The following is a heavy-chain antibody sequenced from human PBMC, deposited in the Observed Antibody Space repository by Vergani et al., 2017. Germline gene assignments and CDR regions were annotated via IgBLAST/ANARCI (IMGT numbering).Heavy chain of an antibody. V-gene: IGHV3-9*01. CDR3: AKDYNIMGALHY. J-gene: IGHJ4*02. CDR2: INWNSDSI. D-gene: IGHD5-12*01. CDR1: GFTFDDYA. Sequence: EVQLVESGGGLVQPGRSLRLSCAASGFTFDDYAMHWVRQAPGKGLEWVSGINWNSDSIAYADSVKGRFTISRDNSKNTMFLQMNNLRAEDTAVYYCAKDYNIMGALHYWGQGTLVAVSS.